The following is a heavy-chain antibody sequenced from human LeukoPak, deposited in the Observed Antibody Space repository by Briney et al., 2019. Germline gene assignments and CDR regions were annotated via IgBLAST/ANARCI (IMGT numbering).Heavy chain of an antibody. Sequence: ASVKVSCKASGYTFTGYYMHWLRQAPGQGLEWMGWINPNSGGTNYAQKFQGRVTMTRDTSISTAYMELSRLRSDDTAVYYCARTPELTIFGVVTYNWFDPWGQGTLVTVSS. V-gene: IGHV1-2*02. CDR2: INPNSGGT. CDR1: GYTFTGYY. D-gene: IGHD3-3*01. CDR3: ARTPELTIFGVVTYNWFDP. J-gene: IGHJ5*02.